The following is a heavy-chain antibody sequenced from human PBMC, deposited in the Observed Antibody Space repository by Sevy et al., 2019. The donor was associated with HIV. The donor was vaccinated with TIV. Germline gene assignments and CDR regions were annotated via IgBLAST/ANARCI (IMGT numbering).Heavy chain of an antibody. J-gene: IGHJ6*02. CDR2: ISAYNDYT. D-gene: IGHD3-22*01. Sequence: ASVKVSCKASGYTFTRYGISWVRQAPGQGLEWMGWISAYNDYTNYVQKLQGRVTMTTDTSTSIAYLELRSLRSDDTAVYYCARDRNNYDSSGYPKGMDVWGQGTTVTVSS. V-gene: IGHV1-18*01. CDR1: GYTFTRYG. CDR3: ARDRNNYDSSGYPKGMDV.